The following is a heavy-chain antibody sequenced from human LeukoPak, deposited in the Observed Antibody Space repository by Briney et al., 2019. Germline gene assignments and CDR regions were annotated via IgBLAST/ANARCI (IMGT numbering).Heavy chain of an antibody. D-gene: IGHD1-1*01. J-gene: IGHJ4*02. CDR1: GGSISSGSYY. V-gene: IGHV4-39*02. CDR3: ASLRDWNDGGSFDY. Sequence: SETLSLTCTVSGGSISSGSYYWSWIRQPAGKGLEWIGSIYHSGIPYYNPSLKSRATISVDTSKNHFSLHLTSVTAADTAVYYCASLRDWNDGGSFDYWGQGTLVTVSS. CDR2: IYHSGIP.